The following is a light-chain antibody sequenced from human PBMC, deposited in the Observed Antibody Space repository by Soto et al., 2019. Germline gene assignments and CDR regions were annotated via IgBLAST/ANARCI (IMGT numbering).Light chain of an antibody. CDR2: GAS. V-gene: IGKV3-20*01. CDR3: QQYGSSPYT. CDR1: LSVSSSY. Sequence: IVLTQSPGTLSLSPGERATLSCRASLSVSSSYLAWYQQKPGQAPRLLIYGASSRATGIPDRFSGSGSGTDFTLTISRLEPEDFAVYYCQQYGSSPYTFGQGTKLEI. J-gene: IGKJ2*01.